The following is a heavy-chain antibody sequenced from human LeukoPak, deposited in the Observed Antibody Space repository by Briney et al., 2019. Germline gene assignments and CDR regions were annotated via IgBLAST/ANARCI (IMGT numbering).Heavy chain of an antibody. Sequence: GGSLRLSCAASGFTVSSNYMNWVRQAPGKGLEWVSVIYSGGSTYYADSVKGRFTISRDNSKNTLYLQMNSLRAEDTAVYYCARRHSSGWSYYYGMDVWGQGTTVTVSS. CDR3: ARRHSSGWSYYYGMDV. CDR1: GFTVSSNY. CDR2: IYSGGST. V-gene: IGHV3-66*04. J-gene: IGHJ6*02. D-gene: IGHD6-19*01.